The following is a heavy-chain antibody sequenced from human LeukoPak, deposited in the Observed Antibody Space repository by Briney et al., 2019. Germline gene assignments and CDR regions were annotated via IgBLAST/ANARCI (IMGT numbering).Heavy chain of an antibody. V-gene: IGHV3-23*01. CDR3: ARDTGEHWFDY. D-gene: IGHD1/OR15-1a*01. Sequence: GGSLRLSCAASGFTFSSYAMSWVRQAPGKGLEWVSTSGGSGGVTYYADSVKDRFTISRDNSKSTLNLQMNSVSAEDTAIYYCARDTGEHWFDYWGRGTLVAVSS. J-gene: IGHJ4*02. CDR2: SGGSGGVT. CDR1: GFTFSSYA.